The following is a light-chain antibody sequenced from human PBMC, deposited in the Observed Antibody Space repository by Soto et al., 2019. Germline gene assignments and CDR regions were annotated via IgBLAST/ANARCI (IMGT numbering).Light chain of an antibody. Sequence: EIVLTQSPGTLSLSPGERATLSCRASQSVSSSYLAWYQQKAGQAPRLLIYGASSRATGIPDRFSGSGSGTDFTLNISRLEPEDFALSYCQHDGISPSFGGGTKVEIK. V-gene: IGKV3-20*01. J-gene: IGKJ4*01. CDR1: QSVSSSY. CDR2: GAS. CDR3: QHDGISPS.